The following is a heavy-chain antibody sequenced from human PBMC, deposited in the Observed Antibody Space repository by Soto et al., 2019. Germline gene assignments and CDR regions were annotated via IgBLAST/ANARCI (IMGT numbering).Heavy chain of an antibody. J-gene: IGHJ4*02. CDR3: AGGDSSGYYSFDY. V-gene: IGHV3-23*01. CDR2: IRGSAGRT. CDR1: GFTFSSDA. D-gene: IGHD3-22*01. Sequence: EVQLLESGGGLVQPGGSLRLSCAASGFTFSSDAMSWVRQAPGKGLEWVSAIRGSAGRTYYADSVKGRLTISRDNSKTPRYLQMTCLRAEDTAVCYCAGGDSSGYYSFDYWGQGTLVTVSS.